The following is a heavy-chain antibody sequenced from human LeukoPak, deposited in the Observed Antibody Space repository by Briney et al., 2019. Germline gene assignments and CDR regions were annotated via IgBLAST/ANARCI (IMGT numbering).Heavy chain of an antibody. D-gene: IGHD2-2*02. V-gene: IGHV1-2*02. CDR3: ARGGHGHTQNDY. J-gene: IGHJ4*02. Sequence: ASVRVSCKASGYTFTDYHMHWVRQAPGQGPEWMGWINPNTGDTNYAQSFQGRVTMTRDTSITTSYMELSSLISDDTALYYCARGGHGHTQNDYWGQGTLVTVSS. CDR2: INPNTGDT. CDR1: GYTFTDYH.